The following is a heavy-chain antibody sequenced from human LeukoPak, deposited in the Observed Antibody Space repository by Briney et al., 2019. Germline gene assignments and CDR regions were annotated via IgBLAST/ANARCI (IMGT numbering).Heavy chain of an antibody. CDR2: INHSGST. CDR1: GGSFSGYY. Sequence: AETLSLTCAVYGGSFSGYYWSWIRQPPGKGLEWIGEINHSGSTNYNPSLKSRVTISVDTSKNQFSLKLSAVTAADKAVYYCARGRYLYDFWGQGTLVTVSS. CDR3: ARGRYLYDF. D-gene: IGHD3-3*01. V-gene: IGHV4-34*01. J-gene: IGHJ4*02.